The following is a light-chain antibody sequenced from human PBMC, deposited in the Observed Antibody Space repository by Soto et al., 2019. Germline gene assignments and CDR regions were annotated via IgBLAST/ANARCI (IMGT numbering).Light chain of an antibody. J-gene: IGLJ1*01. V-gene: IGLV1-44*01. CDR3: ATCDDSRSAQGV. CDR1: ISNTGSNA. CDR2: SQK. Sequence: QSVLTQPPSASGAPGLRVTISCSGSISNTGSNAVNWYQHLPGTAPKLLIYSQKQRPSGGPDRFSGSKSGTSASLAISGLQSEDETDYYCATCDDSRSAQGVFGAGTKVPS.